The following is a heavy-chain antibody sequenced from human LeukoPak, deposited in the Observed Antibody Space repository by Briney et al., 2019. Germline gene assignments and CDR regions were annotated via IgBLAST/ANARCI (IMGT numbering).Heavy chain of an antibody. CDR3: ATSATLTRTQNWFDP. D-gene: IGHD2-15*01. CDR1: GYTLTELS. CDR2: FDPEDGET. V-gene: IGHV1-24*01. Sequence: GASVKVSCKVSGYTLTELSMHWVRQAPGKGLEWMGGFDPEDGETIYAQKFQGRVTMTEDTSTDTAYMELSSLRSEDTAVCYCATSATLTRTQNWFDPWGQGTLVTVSS. J-gene: IGHJ5*02.